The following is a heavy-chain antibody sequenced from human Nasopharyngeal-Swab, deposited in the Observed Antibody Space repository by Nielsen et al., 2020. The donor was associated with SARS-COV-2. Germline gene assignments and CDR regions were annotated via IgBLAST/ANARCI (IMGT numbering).Heavy chain of an antibody. J-gene: IGHJ4*02. V-gene: IGHV5-10-1*01. CDR1: GYSFTSYW. CDR3: ARFSSGTIPSVDY. Sequence: GGSLRLSCKGSGYSFTSYWISWVRQVPGKGLEWMGRIDPSDSYTNYSPSFQGHVTISADKSISTAYLQWSSLKASDTAMYYCARFSSGTIPSVDYWGQGTLVTVSS. CDR2: IDPSDSYT. D-gene: IGHD1-7*01.